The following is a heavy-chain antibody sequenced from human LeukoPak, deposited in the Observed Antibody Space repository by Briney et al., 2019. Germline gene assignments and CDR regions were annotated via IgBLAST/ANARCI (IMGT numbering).Heavy chain of an antibody. V-gene: IGHV4-39*01. CDR2: IYYSGST. D-gene: IGHD2/OR15-2a*01. J-gene: IGHJ3*02. CDR3: ARPRTGKLPPFYDAFDI. CDR1: GGSISSSIYY. Sequence: SETLSLTCTVSGGSISSSIYYWAWIRQPPGKGLEWIGSIYYSGSTYYNPSLKSRVTISEDTPKNQFSLKLSSVTAADTAVYYCARPRTGKLPPFYDAFDIWGQGTVVTVSS.